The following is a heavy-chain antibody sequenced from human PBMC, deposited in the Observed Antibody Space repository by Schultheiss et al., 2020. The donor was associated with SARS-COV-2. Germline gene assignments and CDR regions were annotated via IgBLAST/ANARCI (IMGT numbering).Heavy chain of an antibody. J-gene: IGHJ6*02. CDR1: GGSISSSSYY. V-gene: IGHV4-39*01. CDR3: ARVYCSSTSCYSVAMDV. Sequence: SETVSLTCTVSGGSISSSSYYWGWIRQPPGKGLEWIGSIYYSGSTYYNPSLKSRVTISVDTSKNQFSLKLSSVTAADTAVYYCARVYCSSTSCYSVAMDVWGQGTTVTVAS. D-gene: IGHD2-2*01. CDR2: IYYSGST.